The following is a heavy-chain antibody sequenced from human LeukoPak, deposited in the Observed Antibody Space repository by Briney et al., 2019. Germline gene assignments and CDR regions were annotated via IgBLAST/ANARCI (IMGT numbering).Heavy chain of an antibody. CDR2: VSGGGGTT. J-gene: IGHJ4*02. D-gene: IGHD3-10*01. V-gene: IGHV3-21*01. CDR3: ARDPPPFHYYGSGSYYPPGDY. Sequence: GGSLRLSCAASGFTFSNAWMSWVRQAPGKGLEWVSTVSGGGGTTYYADSVKGRFTISRDNAKNSLYLQMNSLRAEDTAVYYCARDPPPFHYYGSGSYYPPGDYWGQGTLVTVSS. CDR1: GFTFSNAW.